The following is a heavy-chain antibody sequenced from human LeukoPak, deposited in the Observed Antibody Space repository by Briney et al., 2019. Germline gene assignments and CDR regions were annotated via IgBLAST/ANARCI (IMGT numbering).Heavy chain of an antibody. CDR2: INHSGST. D-gene: IGHD2-2*02. Sequence: SETLSLTCAVYGGSFSGYYWSWIRQPPGKGLEWMGEINHSGSTNYNPSLKSRVTISVDTSKNQFSLKLSSVTAADTAVYYCARGVPNMVCSSTSCYTSYYFDYWGQGTLVTVSS. CDR1: GGSFSGYY. CDR3: ARGVPNMVCSSTSCYTSYYFDY. V-gene: IGHV4-34*01. J-gene: IGHJ4*02.